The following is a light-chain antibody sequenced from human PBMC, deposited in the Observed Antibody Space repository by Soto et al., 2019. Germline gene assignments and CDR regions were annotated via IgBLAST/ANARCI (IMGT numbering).Light chain of an antibody. CDR2: AAS. Sequence: EILLTQPPGTPSLSPGERATLSCRASQSVGSNLAWYQQKPGQAPRLLIYAASTRATGIPARFSGSGSGTEFTLTISSLQSEDFAVYYCQQYNNWSFGQGTRLEN. CDR3: QQYNNWS. V-gene: IGKV3-15*01. CDR1: QSVGSN. J-gene: IGKJ5*01.